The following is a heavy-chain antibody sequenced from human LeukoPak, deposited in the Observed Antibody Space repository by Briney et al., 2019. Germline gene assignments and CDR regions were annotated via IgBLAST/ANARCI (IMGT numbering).Heavy chain of an antibody. Sequence: KSSETLSLTWAAYGGSSSGYYWTWIRQPPGKGLEWIGEINHSGSTNYNPSLKSRVTISVDTSKNQFSLKLSSVTAADTAVYYCAGKLKDYGNWGQGTLVTVSS. D-gene: IGHD3-16*01. CDR1: GGSSSGYY. CDR3: AGKLKDYGN. V-gene: IGHV4-34*01. CDR2: INHSGST. J-gene: IGHJ4*02.